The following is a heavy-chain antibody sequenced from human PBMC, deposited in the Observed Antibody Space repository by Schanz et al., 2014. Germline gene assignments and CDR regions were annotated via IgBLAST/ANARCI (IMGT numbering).Heavy chain of an antibody. D-gene: IGHD1-1*01. CDR1: EFTFSSYK. J-gene: IGHJ4*02. CDR2: IWSDGSTK. CDR3: ARAHGNNWYGKGLDY. Sequence: VQLLESGGGLVQPGGSLRLSCEASEFTFSSYKMNWVRQAPGKGPEWVAVIWSDGSTKYYADSVKGRFTISRDNSKNTLYLQMNSLRADDTAVYFCARAHGNNWYGKGLDYWGQGTQVTVSS. V-gene: IGHV3-33*08.